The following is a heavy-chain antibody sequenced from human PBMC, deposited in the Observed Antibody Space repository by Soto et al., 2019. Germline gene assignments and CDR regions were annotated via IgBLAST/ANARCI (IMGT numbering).Heavy chain of an antibody. V-gene: IGHV3-23*01. D-gene: IGHD2-15*01. CDR1: GFTFSSYA. Sequence: QPGGSLRLSCAASGFTFSSYAMSWVRQAPGKGLEWVSAISGSGGSTYYADSVKGRFTISRDNSKNTLYLQMNSLRAEDTAVYYCAKDSGGGYCSGGSCYLDAFDIWGQGTMVTVSS. CDR2: ISGSGGST. CDR3: AKDSGGGYCSGGSCYLDAFDI. J-gene: IGHJ3*02.